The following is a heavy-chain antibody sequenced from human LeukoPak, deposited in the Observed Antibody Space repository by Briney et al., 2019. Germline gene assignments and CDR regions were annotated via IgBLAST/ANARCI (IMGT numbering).Heavy chain of an antibody. Sequence: SETLSLTCTVSGGSISSYYWSWIRQPPGKGLEWIGYIYYSGSTNYNPSPKSRVTISVDTSKNQFSLKLSSVTAADTAVYYCAGGGYDILTDYWGQGTLVTVSS. D-gene: IGHD3-9*01. CDR3: AGGGYDILTDY. CDR2: IYYSGST. CDR1: GGSISSYY. J-gene: IGHJ4*02. V-gene: IGHV4-59*01.